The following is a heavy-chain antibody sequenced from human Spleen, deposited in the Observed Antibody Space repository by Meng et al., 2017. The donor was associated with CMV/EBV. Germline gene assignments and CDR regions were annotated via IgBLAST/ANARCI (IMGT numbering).Heavy chain of an antibody. V-gene: IGHV3-15*01. D-gene: IGHD6-19*01. Sequence: GESLKISCAASGFTFSNAWMSWVRQAPGKGLEWVGRIKSETDGGTTDYAAPVKGRFTISRGDSKNTLYLQMNSLKTEDTAVYYCTTDEEAVAELDYWGQGTLVTVSS. J-gene: IGHJ4*02. CDR3: TTDEEAVAELDY. CDR2: IKSETDGGTT. CDR1: GFTFSNAW.